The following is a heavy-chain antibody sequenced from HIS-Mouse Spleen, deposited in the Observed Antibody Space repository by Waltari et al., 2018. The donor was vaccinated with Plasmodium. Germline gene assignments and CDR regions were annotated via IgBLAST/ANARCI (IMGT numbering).Heavy chain of an antibody. V-gene: IGHV3-21*01. CDR2: ISSSSSYI. CDR3: AREDILTAYYNDYWYFDL. Sequence: LRLSRAASGFTFRSFSMNWLRPAPGKGLEWVSSISSSSSYIYYADSVKGRFTISRDNAKNSLYLQMNSLRAEDTAVYYCAREDILTAYYNDYWYFDLWGRGTLVTVSS. D-gene: IGHD3-9*01. J-gene: IGHJ2*01. CDR1: GFTFRSFS.